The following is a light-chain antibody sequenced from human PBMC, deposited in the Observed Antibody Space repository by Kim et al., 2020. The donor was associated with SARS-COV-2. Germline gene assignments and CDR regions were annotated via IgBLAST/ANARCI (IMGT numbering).Light chain of an antibody. CDR3: QHYNSYSLT. Sequence: ASVGDRVTITCRASHAIRDRLAWYQQKLGKAPKLLIYKAATLESGVPSRFSGSGSGTEFTLTINSLQPDDFATYYCQHYNSYSLTFGGGTKVDIK. V-gene: IGKV1-5*03. J-gene: IGKJ4*01. CDR1: HAIRDR. CDR2: KAA.